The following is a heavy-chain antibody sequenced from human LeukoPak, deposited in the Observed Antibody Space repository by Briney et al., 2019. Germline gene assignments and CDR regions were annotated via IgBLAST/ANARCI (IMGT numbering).Heavy chain of an antibody. D-gene: IGHD3-3*01. Sequence: QSGGSLRLSCAASGFPFSSYWMAWVRQAPGKGLEWVASIKQDGGETFYVDSVKGRFTISRDNSKNTLYLQMNSLRAEDTAVYYCARDSNVLGQEWLLPYFDYWGQGTLVTVSS. CDR1: GFPFSSYW. CDR3: ARDSNVLGQEWLLPYFDY. CDR2: IKQDGGET. V-gene: IGHV3-7*01. J-gene: IGHJ4*02.